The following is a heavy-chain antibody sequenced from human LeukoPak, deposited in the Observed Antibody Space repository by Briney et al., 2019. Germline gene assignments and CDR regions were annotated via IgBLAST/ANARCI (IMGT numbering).Heavy chain of an antibody. J-gene: IGHJ2*01. CDR2: ITGDGSST. CDR1: GFTFSGYW. CDR3: ARDTGWYFDL. Sequence: GGSLRLSCAGSGFTFSGYWMHWVRQVPGKGLVWVSRITGDGSSTTYADSVKGRFTISRDNAKNTVFLQMISLRAEDTAVYYCARDTGWYFDLWGRGTLVTVSS. D-gene: IGHD4-17*01. V-gene: IGHV3-74*01.